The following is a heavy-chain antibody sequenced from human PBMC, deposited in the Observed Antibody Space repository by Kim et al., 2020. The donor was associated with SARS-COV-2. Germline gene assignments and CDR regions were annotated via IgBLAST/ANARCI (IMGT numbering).Heavy chain of an antibody. J-gene: IGHJ6*02. D-gene: IGHD6-19*01. CDR3: ARDEKLSQYSSGWYHYYYGMDV. CDR2: IYYSGST. CDR1: GGSISTYY. Sequence: SETLSLTCTVSGGSISTYYWSWIRQPPGKGLEWIGYIYYSGSTNYNPSLKCRVTISVDTSKNQFSLKLSSVIAADTAVYYCARDEKLSQYSSGWYHYYYGMDVWGQGTTVTVSS. V-gene: IGHV4-59*01.